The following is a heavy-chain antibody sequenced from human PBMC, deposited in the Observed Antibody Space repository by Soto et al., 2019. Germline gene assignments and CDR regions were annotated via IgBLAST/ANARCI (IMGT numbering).Heavy chain of an antibody. CDR3: ASMRSFTLGFCYDGMDV. D-gene: IGHD6-6*01. V-gene: IGHV5-51*01. J-gene: IGHJ6*02. CDR2: IYPGDSDI. Sequence: PGQSLKISCQGSGYSFASYWIGWVRQMPGKDLEWMGIIYPGDSDIRYSPSFQGQVTISADKSLRTAYLQWTSLKASHTALYYCASMRSFTLGFCYDGMDVWGQGTTVTVSS. CDR1: GYSFASYW.